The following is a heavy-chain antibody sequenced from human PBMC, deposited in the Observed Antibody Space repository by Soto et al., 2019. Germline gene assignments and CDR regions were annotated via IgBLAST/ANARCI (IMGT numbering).Heavy chain of an antibody. J-gene: IGHJ2*01. V-gene: IGHV3-23*01. CDR2: ISRTGGST. D-gene: IGHD2-15*01. Sequence: EVQLLESGGGLVQPGGSLRLSCAASGFTFSNHAMSWVRQAPGKGLEWVSGISRTGGSTCYTDSVKGRFTISRDMSKNTLYVQMNSLRAEDTAVYYCATDGGPPGTSDWYFDLWGRGTLVTVSS. CDR1: GFTFSNHA. CDR3: ATDGGPPGTSDWYFDL.